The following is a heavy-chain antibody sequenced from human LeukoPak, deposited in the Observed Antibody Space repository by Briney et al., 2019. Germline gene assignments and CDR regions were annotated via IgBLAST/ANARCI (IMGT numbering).Heavy chain of an antibody. CDR1: GFTFSSYA. Sequence: GALRLSCAASGFTFSSYAMSWVRQAPGKGLEWVSAISGSGGSTYYADSVKGRFTISRDNSKNTLYLQMNSLRAEDTAVYYCARTTEAHSWRTRYYDYYMDVWGKGTTVTVSS. CDR2: ISGSGGST. J-gene: IGHJ6*03. D-gene: IGHD1-1*01. V-gene: IGHV3-23*01. CDR3: ARTTEAHSWRTRYYDYYMDV.